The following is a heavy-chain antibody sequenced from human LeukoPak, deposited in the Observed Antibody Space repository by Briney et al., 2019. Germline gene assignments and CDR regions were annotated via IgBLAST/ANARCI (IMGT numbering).Heavy chain of an antibody. J-gene: IGHJ6*03. Sequence: SGALSLTCSVAGGSIISYYWSWIRQPPGKGLEGIGYIYTSGSTNYNPSLKRRGSISVDRAKNQVSLKLSSVPAADTAVYYCARHERSMPDFWSGFPGGYMDVWGKGTTVTVSS. V-gene: IGHV4-4*09. CDR1: GGSIISYY. CDR3: ARHERSMPDFWSGFPGGYMDV. CDR2: IYTSGST. D-gene: IGHD3-3*01.